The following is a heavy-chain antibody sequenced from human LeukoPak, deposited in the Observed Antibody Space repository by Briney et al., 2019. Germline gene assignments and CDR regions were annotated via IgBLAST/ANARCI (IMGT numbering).Heavy chain of an antibody. Sequence: GGSLRLSCAASGFSFRDYYMNWIRQAPGKGLEWVSSISSRGTSIYYADSVKGRFTISRDNAKNSLYLQMTSLRAEDTAVYYCARAGLDVWGQGTTVTVSS. CDR1: GFSFRDYY. J-gene: IGHJ6*02. CDR3: ARAGLDV. CDR2: ISSRGTSI. V-gene: IGHV3-11*04.